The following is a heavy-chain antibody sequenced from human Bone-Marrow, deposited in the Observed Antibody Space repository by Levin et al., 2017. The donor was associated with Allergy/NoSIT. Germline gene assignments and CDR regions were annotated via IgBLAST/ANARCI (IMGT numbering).Heavy chain of an antibody. J-gene: IGHJ6*03. D-gene: IGHD6-13*01. V-gene: IGHV3-30*18. CDR3: AKDRESAASTTTHYYYYMDV. CDR1: GFTFSSYG. CDR2: ISYDGSNK. Sequence: GESLKISCAASGFTFSSYGMHWVRQAPGKGLEWVAVISYDGSNKYYADSVKGRFTISRDNSKNTLYLQMNSLRAEDTAVYYCAKDRESAASTTTHYYYYMDVWGKGTTVTVSS.